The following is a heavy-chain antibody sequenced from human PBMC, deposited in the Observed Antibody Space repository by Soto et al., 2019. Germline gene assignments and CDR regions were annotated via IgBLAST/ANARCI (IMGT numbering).Heavy chain of an antibody. CDR1: GFTFSNAC. V-gene: IGHV3-15*01. CDR2: IKSKTDGGTT. CDR3: TTVVKIFGVVIRTAPDY. J-gene: IGHJ4*02. D-gene: IGHD3-3*01. Sequence: XESLSLSCAASGFTFSNACMSGVRQAPGKGLEWVGRIKSKTDGGTTDYAAPVKGRFTISRDDSKNTLYLQMNSLKTEDTAVYYCTTVVKIFGVVIRTAPDYWGQGTLVTVSS.